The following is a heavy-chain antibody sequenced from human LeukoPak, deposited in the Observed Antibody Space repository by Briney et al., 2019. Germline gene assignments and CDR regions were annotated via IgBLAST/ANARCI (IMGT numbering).Heavy chain of an antibody. CDR1: GFTVSSNY. Sequence: PGGSLRLSCAASGFTVSSNYMSWVRQAPGKGLEWVSVIYSGGSTYYADSVKGRFTISRDNSKNTLYLQMNSLRAEDTAVYYCARVQWLPTYYFDYWGQGTLVTVSS. J-gene: IGHJ4*02. CDR3: ARVQWLPTYYFDY. D-gene: IGHD6-19*01. V-gene: IGHV3-53*01. CDR2: IYSGGST.